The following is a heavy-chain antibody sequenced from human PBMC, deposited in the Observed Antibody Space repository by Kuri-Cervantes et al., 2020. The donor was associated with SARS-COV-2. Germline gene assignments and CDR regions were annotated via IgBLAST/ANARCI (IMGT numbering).Heavy chain of an antibody. D-gene: IGHD7-27*01. J-gene: IGHJ4*02. CDR3: ARAELTGIDY. CDR2: INPNSGGT. CDR1: GYTFTGYY. V-gene: IGHV1-2*04. Sequence: ASVKVSCKASGYTFTGYYMHWVRQAPGQGLEWMGWINPNSGGTNYAQKFQGWVTMTRDTSTSTVYMELSSLRSEDTAVYYCARAELTGIDYWGQGTLVTVSS.